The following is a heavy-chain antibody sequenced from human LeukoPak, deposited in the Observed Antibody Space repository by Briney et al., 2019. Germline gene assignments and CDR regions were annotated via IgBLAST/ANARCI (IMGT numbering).Heavy chain of an antibody. CDR3: ARAYCTSTSCFHDAFDI. D-gene: IGHD2-2*01. CDR1: GGTFSNYA. J-gene: IGHJ3*02. V-gene: IGHV1-69*13. CDR2: IIPIFGTA. Sequence: GASVKVSCKASGGTFSNYAISWVRQAPGQGLEWMGGIIPIFGTADYAQKFRGRVTITADESTSTAYMELSSLRSEDTAVYYCARAYCTSTSCFHDAFDIWGQGTMVTVSS.